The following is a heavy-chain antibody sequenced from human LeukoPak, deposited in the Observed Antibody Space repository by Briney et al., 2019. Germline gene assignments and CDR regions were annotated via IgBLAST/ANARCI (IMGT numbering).Heavy chain of an antibody. Sequence: ASVKVSCKASGYTFTGYYMHWVRQAPGQGLEWMGWINPNSGGTNYAQKLQGRVTMTRDTSISTAYMELSRLSSDDTAVYYCARSTYGGDYYYYMDVWGKGTTVTISS. CDR1: GYTFTGYY. D-gene: IGHD4-23*01. CDR2: INPNSGGT. J-gene: IGHJ6*03. CDR3: ARSTYGGDYYYYMDV. V-gene: IGHV1-2*02.